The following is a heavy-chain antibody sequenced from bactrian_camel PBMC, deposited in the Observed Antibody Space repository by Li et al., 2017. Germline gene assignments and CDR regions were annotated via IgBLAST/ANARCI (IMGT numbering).Heavy chain of an antibody. J-gene: IGHJ4*01. CDR2: MYRKGAA. CDR3: ARSSGRYCLLKLRDFII. CDR1: GYTYSMSC. D-gene: IGHD3*01. V-gene: IGHV3S53*01. Sequence: HVQLVESGGGSVQAGGSLRLSCAASGYTYSMSCMGWFRQAPGKEREGVAAMYRKGAAIYEDSVKGRFTISQDDAKNTVYLQMNSLKPGDSAMYYCARSSGRYCLLKLRDFIIWGQGTQVTVS.